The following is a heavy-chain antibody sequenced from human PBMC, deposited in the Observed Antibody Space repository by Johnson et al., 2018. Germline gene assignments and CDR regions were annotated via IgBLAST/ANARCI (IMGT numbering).Heavy chain of an antibody. J-gene: IGHJ6*02. CDR3: EKGSGGTTIIGIYGMGV. CDR2: ISHDGNNK. Sequence: QVQLVESGGGMVQPGKSLRLSCAASGFIFNSHCMHWVRQTPGKGLEWVALISHDGNNKYYADSVKGRFTISRDNSKNTLDLQMNSLRVEDTAIYYCEKGSGGTTIIGIYGMGVWGQGTTVTVSS. CDR1: GFIFNSHC. D-gene: IGHD1-1*01. V-gene: IGHV3-30*18.